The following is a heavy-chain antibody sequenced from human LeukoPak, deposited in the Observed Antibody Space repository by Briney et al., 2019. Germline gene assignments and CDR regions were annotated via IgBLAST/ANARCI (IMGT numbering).Heavy chain of an antibody. CDR2: ISAYNGNT. J-gene: IGHJ4*02. V-gene: IGHV1-18*01. CDR1: GYTFTSYG. D-gene: IGHD1-1*01. Sequence: ASVKVSCKASGYTFTSYGISWVRQAPGQGLEWMGWISAYNGNTNYAQKLQGRVAMTTDTSISTAYMELSRLTSNDTALYYCARDRPYTGNFYFDNWGQGTLVTVSS. CDR3: ARDRPYTGNFYFDN.